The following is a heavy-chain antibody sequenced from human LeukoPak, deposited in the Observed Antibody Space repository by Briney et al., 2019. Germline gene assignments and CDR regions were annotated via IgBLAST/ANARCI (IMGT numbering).Heavy chain of an antibody. CDR2: ISSSSSTI. D-gene: IGHD3-16*02. J-gene: IGHJ4*02. CDR3: ARAYDYVWGSYRYTVGSFDY. CDR1: GFTFSSYS. V-gene: IGHV3-48*04. Sequence: PGGSQRLSCAASGFTFSSYSMNWVRQAPGKGLEWVSYISSSSSTIYYADSVKGRFTISRDNAENSLYLQMNSLRAEDTAVYYCARAYDYVWGSYRYTVGSFDYWGQGTLVTVSS.